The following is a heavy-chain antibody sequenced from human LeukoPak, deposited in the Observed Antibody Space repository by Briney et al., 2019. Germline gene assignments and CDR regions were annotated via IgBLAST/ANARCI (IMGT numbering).Heavy chain of an antibody. J-gene: IGHJ4*02. D-gene: IGHD2-15*01. CDR3: AGSMVAATLDY. CDR1: GFTFSSYG. V-gene: IGHV3-33*01. CDR2: IWYDGSNK. Sequence: GGSLRLSCAASGFTFSSYGMHWVRQAPGKGLEWVAVIWYDGSNKYYADSVKGRFTISRDNSKNTLYLQMNSLRAEDTAVYYCAGSMVAATLDYWGQGTLVTVSS.